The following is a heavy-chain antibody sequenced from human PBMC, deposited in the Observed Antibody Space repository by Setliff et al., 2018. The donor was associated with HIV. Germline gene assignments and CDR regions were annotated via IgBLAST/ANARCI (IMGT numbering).Heavy chain of an antibody. CDR3: AATKGDWDRLLDAFDI. Sequence: ASVKVSCKASGYTFTSYYMHWVRQGPGQGLEWMGMINPSGVTTNYAQKFQGRITMTRDTSTSTVYMELRSLRSEDTAVYYCAATKGDWDRLLDAFDIWGQGTMVTVSS. CDR2: INPSGVTT. J-gene: IGHJ3*02. D-gene: IGHD2-21*02. V-gene: IGHV1-46*01. CDR1: GYTFTSYY.